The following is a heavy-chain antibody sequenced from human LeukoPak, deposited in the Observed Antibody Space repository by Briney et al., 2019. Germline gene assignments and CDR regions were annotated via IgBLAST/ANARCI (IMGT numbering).Heavy chain of an antibody. CDR1: GGSISSGDYY. D-gene: IGHD2-8*01. CDR3: ARERVSLYCDL. J-gene: IGHJ2*01. V-gene: IGHV4-30-4*01. Sequence: TSQTLSLTCTVSGGSISSGDYYWSWIRQPPGKGLAWIGYIYYSGSTYYNPSLKSRVTISVDTSKNQFSLKLSAVTAADSAVYYCARERVSLYCDLWGRGTLVTVSS. CDR2: IYYSGST.